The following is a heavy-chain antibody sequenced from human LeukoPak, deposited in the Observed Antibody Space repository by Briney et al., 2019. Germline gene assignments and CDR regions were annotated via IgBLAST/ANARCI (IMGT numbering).Heavy chain of an antibody. V-gene: IGHV3-7*01. Sequence: GGSLRLSCAASGFTFSHYWMSWVRQAPGKGLEWVANIKEDGSERNYVDSVKGRFTISRDNAKNSVYLQMDSLRAEDTAVYHCAHSASYFDYLGRGTLVTVSS. CDR1: GFTFSHYW. CDR2: IKEDGSER. D-gene: IGHD4-11*01. J-gene: IGHJ4*02. CDR3: AHSASYFDY.